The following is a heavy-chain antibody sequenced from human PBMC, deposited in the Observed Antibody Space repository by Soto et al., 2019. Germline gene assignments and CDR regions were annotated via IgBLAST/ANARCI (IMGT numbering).Heavy chain of an antibody. CDR3: ASGPPSGWERWFDP. V-gene: IGHV4-59*01. CDR2: IHYSGST. D-gene: IGHD6-19*01. CDR1: GGSISSYY. Sequence: PSETLSLTCTVSGGSISSYYWSWIRQPPGKGLEWIGYIHYSGSTNYNPSLKSRVTISVDTSKNQFSLKLSSVTAADTAVYYCASGPPSGWERWFDPWGQGTLVTVSS. J-gene: IGHJ5*02.